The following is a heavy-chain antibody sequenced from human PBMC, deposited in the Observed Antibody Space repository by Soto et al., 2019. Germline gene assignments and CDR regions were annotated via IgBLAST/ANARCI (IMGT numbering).Heavy chain of an antibody. CDR1: GGSISSGGYY. Sequence: SETLSLTCTVSGGSISSGGYYWSWIRQHPGKGLEWIGYIYYSGSTYYNPSLKSRVTISVDTSKNQFSLKLSSVTAADTAVYYCARGGSCSSNSCYRLYWFDPWGQGTLVTVYS. J-gene: IGHJ5*02. D-gene: IGHD2-2*01. V-gene: IGHV4-31*03. CDR3: ARGGSCSSNSCYRLYWFDP. CDR2: IYYSGST.